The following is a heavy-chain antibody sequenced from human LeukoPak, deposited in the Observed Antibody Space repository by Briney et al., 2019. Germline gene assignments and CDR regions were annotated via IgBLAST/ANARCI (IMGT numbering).Heavy chain of an antibody. V-gene: IGHV3-23*01. Sequence: GGSLRLSCAASGFTFSSCAMSWVRQAPGKGLEWVSAISGSGTNTGYADSVKGRFTISRDNLKNTLYLQMNSLRAEDTAVYYCAKGDVYYVLGGAFHIWGQGTMVTVSS. D-gene: IGHD3-16*01. CDR2: ISGSGTNT. CDR3: AKGDVYYVLGGAFHI. J-gene: IGHJ3*02. CDR1: GFTFSSCA.